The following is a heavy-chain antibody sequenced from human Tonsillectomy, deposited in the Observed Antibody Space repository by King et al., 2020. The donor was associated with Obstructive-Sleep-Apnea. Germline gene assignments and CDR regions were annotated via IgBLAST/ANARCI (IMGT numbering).Heavy chain of an antibody. CDR1: GFTFSTYG. D-gene: IGHD3-10*01. CDR2: ISYDGTNK. Sequence: VQLVESGGGVVQPGRSLRLSCEASGFTFSTYGMHWVRQAPGKGLEWVALISYDGTNKYYGDSVKGRFTISRDDSKNTLYLQMNSLGLEDTALYYCAKVRDYYGSLPLYGLDVWGQGTTVSVSS. CDR3: AKVRDYYGSLPLYGLDV. V-gene: IGHV3-30*18. J-gene: IGHJ6*02.